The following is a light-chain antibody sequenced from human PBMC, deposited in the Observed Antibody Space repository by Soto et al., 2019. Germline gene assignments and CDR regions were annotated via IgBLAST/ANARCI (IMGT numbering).Light chain of an antibody. V-gene: IGKV3-15*01. Sequence: EIVMTQSPATLSVSPGERATNSCRASQSVAVNLAWYQQKPGQAPRLLIYSASTRATGMPARFSGSGSGTEFTLTISSLQSEDFAVYYCQQYNYWPRTFGQGTKVDIK. J-gene: IGKJ1*01. CDR3: QQYNYWPRT. CDR1: QSVAVN. CDR2: SAS.